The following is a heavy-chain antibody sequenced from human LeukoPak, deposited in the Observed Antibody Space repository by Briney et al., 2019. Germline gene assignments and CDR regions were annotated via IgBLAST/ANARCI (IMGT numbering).Heavy chain of an antibody. CDR1: GITLSNYG. D-gene: IGHD3-22*01. Sequence: GGSLRLSCVVSGITLSNYGMSWVRQAPGKGLEWVAGISDSGGRTNYADSVKGRFTISRDSPKNTLYLQMNSLRAEDTAVYFCAKRGVVIRVILVGFHKEAYYFDSWGQGALVTVSS. CDR3: AKRGVVIRVILVGFHKEAYYFDS. J-gene: IGHJ4*02. V-gene: IGHV3-23*01. CDR2: ISDSGGRT.